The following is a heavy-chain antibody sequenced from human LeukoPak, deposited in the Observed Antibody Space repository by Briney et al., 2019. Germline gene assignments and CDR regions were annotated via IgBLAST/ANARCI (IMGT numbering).Heavy chain of an antibody. V-gene: IGHV4-4*02. Sequence: KPSGTLSLTCAVSGGSISSSNWWSWVRQPPGKGLEWIGEIYHSGSTNYNPSLNPSLKSRVTISVDTSKNQFSLKLSSVTAADTAVYYCARAIYNYDFHYFDYWGQGTLVTVSS. J-gene: IGHJ4*02. CDR1: GGSISSSNW. D-gene: IGHD5-18*01. CDR2: IYHSGST. CDR3: ARAIYNYDFHYFDY.